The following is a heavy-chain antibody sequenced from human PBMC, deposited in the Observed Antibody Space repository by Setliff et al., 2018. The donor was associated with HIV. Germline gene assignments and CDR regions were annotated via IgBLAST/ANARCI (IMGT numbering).Heavy chain of an antibody. V-gene: IGHV4-34*01. J-gene: IGHJ3*02. D-gene: IGHD3-10*01. Sequence: SETLSLTCAVYGESFSGFYWTWIRQPPGKGLEWIGDINHSGRTNNNPSLQRRVTILVVTPKNQLSLKFNTVTAADTAVYYCAREKDPRFGSGSWAFDMWGQGTQVTVSS. CDR3: AREKDPRFGSGSWAFDM. CDR1: GESFSGFY. CDR2: INHSGRT.